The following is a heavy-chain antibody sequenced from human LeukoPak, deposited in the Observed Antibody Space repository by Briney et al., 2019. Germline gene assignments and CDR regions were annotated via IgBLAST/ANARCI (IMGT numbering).Heavy chain of an antibody. D-gene: IGHD5-18*01. J-gene: IGHJ6*02. V-gene: IGHV1-69*04. CDR3: ARTNTAMVQKNYYYYYGMDV. CDR1: GGTFGSYA. Sequence: SVKVSCKASGGTFGSYAISWVRQAPGQGLEWMGRIIPILGIANYAQKFQGRVTITADKSTSTAYMELSSLRSEDTAVYYCARTNTAMVQKNYYYYYGMDVWGQGTTVTVSS. CDR2: IIPILGIA.